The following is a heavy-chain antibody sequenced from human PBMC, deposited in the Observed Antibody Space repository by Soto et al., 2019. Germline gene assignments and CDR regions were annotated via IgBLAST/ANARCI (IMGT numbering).Heavy chain of an antibody. CDR1: GFTFSSYA. CDR2: ISGSGGST. J-gene: IGHJ6*02. V-gene: IGHV3-23*01. Sequence: LRLSCAASGFTFSSYAMSWVRQAPGKGLEWVSAISGSGGSTYYADSVKGRFTISRDNSKNTLYLQMNSLRAEDTAVYYCAKTDNAYYYYGMDVWGQGTTVTVSS. CDR3: AKTDNAYYYYGMDV. D-gene: IGHD1-20*01.